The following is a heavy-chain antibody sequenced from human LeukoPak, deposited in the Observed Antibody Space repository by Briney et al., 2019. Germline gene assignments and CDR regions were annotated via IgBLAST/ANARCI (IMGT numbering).Heavy chain of an antibody. CDR2: ISAYNGNT. V-gene: IGHV1-18*01. CDR1: GYTFTSYG. CDR3: ARVGSDYGSGSYYPHYYFDY. Sequence: ASVKVSCKASGYTFTSYGISWVRQAPGQGLEWRGWISAYNGNTNYAQKLQGRVTMTTGTSTSTAYMELRSLRSDDTAVYYCARVGSDYGSGSYYPHYYFDYWGQGTLVTVSS. J-gene: IGHJ4*02. D-gene: IGHD3-10*01.